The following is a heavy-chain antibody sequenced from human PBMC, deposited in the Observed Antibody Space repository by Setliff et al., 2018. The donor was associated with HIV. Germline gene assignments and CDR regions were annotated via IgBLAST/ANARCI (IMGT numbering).Heavy chain of an antibody. Sequence: GESLKISCHLSGYSFVDFWIGWVRQMPGKGLEWVGFIYPGDSDSRYSPSFRGQVTISADKSTTTAYLDWASLKASDTAMHYCVRYIGAAAGYIDHWGQGTLVTVSS. D-gene: IGHD6-25*01. CDR1: GYSFVDFW. V-gene: IGHV5-51*01. CDR3: VRYIGAAAGYIDH. CDR2: IYPGDSDS. J-gene: IGHJ4*02.